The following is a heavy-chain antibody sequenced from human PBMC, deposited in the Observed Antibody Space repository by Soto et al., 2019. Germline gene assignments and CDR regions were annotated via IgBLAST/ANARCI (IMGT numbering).Heavy chain of an antibody. CDR1: GGSVSSGSYY. J-gene: IGHJ4*02. CDR2: IYYSGST. Sequence: PSETLSLTCTVSGGSVSSGSYYWSWIRQPPGKGLEWIGYIYYSGSTNYNPSLKSRVTISVDTSKNQFSLKLSSVTAADTAVYYCARDRYGYSYGKFDYWGQGTLVTVSS. V-gene: IGHV4-61*01. CDR3: ARDRYGYSYGKFDY. D-gene: IGHD5-18*01.